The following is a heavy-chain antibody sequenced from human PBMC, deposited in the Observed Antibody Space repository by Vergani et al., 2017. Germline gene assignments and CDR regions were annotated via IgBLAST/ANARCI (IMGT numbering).Heavy chain of an antibody. J-gene: IGHJ6*02. D-gene: IGHD3-16*02. Sequence: QVQLVQSGAEVKKPGSSVKVSCKASGGTFSSYAISWVRQAPGQGLEWMGRIIPILGIANYAQKFQGRVTITADKSTSTAYMELSSLRSEDTAVYYCARDRMITFGGVIVKYYYYGMDVWGQGTTVTVSS. CDR3: ARDRMITFGGVIVKYYYYGMDV. V-gene: IGHV1-69*04. CDR1: GGTFSSYA. CDR2: IIPILGIA.